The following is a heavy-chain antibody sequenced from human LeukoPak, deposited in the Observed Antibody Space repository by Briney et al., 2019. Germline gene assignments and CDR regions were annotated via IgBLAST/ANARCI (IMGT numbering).Heavy chain of an antibody. CDR2: ISYDGSNK. V-gene: IGHV3-30-3*01. D-gene: IGHD6-13*01. CDR1: GFTFSSYA. CDR3: TLPDSSSWYGCFDY. J-gene: IGHJ4*02. Sequence: GGSLRLSCAASGFTFSSYAMHWVRQAPGKGLEWVAVISYDGSNKYYADSVKGRFTISRDNSKNTLYLQMNSLGAEDTAVYYCTLPDSSSWYGCFDYSGERKLFTVSS.